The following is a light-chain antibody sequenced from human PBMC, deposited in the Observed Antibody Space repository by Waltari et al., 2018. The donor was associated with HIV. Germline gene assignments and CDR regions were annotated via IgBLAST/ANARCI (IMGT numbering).Light chain of an antibody. Sequence: EIVLTQSPGALSSSPGERVTLSCRASQPVTSFYLAWYQQKPGQAPRLLISGASSRATGIPDRLSGSGSGTDCTFTINRLEPEEFAVYYGQQYGSSPQTFGQGTRLEL. CDR1: QPVTSFY. J-gene: IGKJ2*01. CDR3: QQYGSSPQT. V-gene: IGKV3-20*01. CDR2: GAS.